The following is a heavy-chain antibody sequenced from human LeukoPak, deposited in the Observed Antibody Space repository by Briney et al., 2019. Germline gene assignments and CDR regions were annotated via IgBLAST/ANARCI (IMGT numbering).Heavy chain of an antibody. D-gene: IGHD6-19*01. CDR2: IYSGGST. J-gene: IGHJ5*02. Sequence: GGSLRLSCAASGFTVSSNYMSWVRQAPGKGLEWVSVIYSGGSTYYADSVKGRFTISRDNSKNTLYLQMNSLRAEDTAVYYCAGSSGWPYNWFDPWGQGTLVTVSS. V-gene: IGHV3-66*01. CDR3: AGSSGWPYNWFDP. CDR1: GFTVSSNY.